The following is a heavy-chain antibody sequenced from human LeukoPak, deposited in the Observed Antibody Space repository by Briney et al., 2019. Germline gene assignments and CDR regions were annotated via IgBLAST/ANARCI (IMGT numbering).Heavy chain of an antibody. CDR3: ASFYCSGGSCYQYYYYYYMDV. CDR1: GGSISSRSYY. J-gene: IGHJ6*03. Sequence: SETLSLTCTVSGGSISSRSYYWGWIRQPPGKGLEWIGIIYYSGSTYSNPSLRSRVTISVDTSKNQFSLKLSSVTAADTAVYYCASFYCSGGSCYQYYYYYYMDVWGKGTAVTISS. V-gene: IGHV4-39*01. CDR2: IYYSGST. D-gene: IGHD2-15*01.